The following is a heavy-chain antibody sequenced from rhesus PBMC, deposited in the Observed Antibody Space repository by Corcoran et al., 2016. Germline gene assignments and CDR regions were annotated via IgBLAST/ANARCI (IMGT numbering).Heavy chain of an antibody. D-gene: IGHD6-25*01. CDR1: GGSISDSYR. CDR3: ARDIAAGALDY. V-gene: IGHV4S10*01. J-gene: IGHJ4*01. Sequence: QVQLQESGPGVVKPSETLSLTCAVSGGSISDSYRWSWIRQPSGKGLEWVWYIYGSSTSTNSTPSLKSRVTISKDTSKTQFSLKLSSVTAADTAVYYCARDIAAGALDYWGQGVLVTVSS. CDR2: IYGSSTST.